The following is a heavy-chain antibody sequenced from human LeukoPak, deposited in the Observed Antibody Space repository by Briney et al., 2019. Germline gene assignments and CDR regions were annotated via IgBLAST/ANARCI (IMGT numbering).Heavy chain of an antibody. CDR1: GYSISSSYY. D-gene: IGHD1-1*01. V-gene: IGHV4-38-2*01. Sequence: PSETLSLTCAVSGYSISSSYYWGWIRQPPGKGLEWIGSIYHSGSTYYNPSLKSRVTISVDTSKNQFSLKLSSVTAADTAVYYCARRRTIGYFDYWGQGTLVTVSS. CDR3: ARRRTIGYFDY. CDR2: IYHSGST. J-gene: IGHJ4*02.